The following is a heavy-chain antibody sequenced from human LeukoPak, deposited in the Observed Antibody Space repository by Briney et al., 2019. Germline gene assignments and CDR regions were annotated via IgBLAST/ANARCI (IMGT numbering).Heavy chain of an antibody. D-gene: IGHD2-2*01. CDR3: ARGGRPAAALLIDY. CDR1: GGSINSGGYY. V-gene: IGHV4-31*03. J-gene: IGHJ4*02. CDR2: ISNSGST. Sequence: SQTLSLTCTVSGGSINSGGYYWSWIRQHPGKGPEWIGYISNSGSTYYHPSLRSRLSISVDTSKNQFSLKLSSVTAADTAVYYCARGGRPAAALLIDYWGQGTLVTVSS.